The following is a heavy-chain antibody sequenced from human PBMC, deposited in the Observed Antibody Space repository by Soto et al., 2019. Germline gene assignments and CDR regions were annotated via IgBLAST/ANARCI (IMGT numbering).Heavy chain of an antibody. CDR2: ISAYNGNT. CDR3: ARDEEVVNTYYGMDV. CDR1: GYTFTSYG. V-gene: IGHV1-18*03. Sequence: QVQLVQSGAEVKKPGASVKVSCKASGYTFTSYGISWVRQAPGQGLEWMGWISAYNGNTNYAQKLQGRVTMTTDTSXTTADRELRSMRSDDMAVYYCARDEEVVNTYYGMDVWGQGTTVTVSS. D-gene: IGHD2-15*01. J-gene: IGHJ6*02.